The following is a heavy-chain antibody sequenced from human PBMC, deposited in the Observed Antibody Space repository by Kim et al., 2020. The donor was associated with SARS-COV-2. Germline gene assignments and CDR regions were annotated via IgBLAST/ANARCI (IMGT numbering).Heavy chain of an antibody. CDR3: ARDDTLRYSVY. V-gene: IGHV1-2*06. Sequence: ASVKVSCKASGYSFTVFYIHWARQAPGQGLEWMGRINPYTGGANYARKFQGRVTVTSDTSLSTAYMDLSGLTSDDTAVYFCARDDTLRYSVYWGQGTLVAVSS. CDR1: GYSFTVFY. CDR2: INPYTGGA. J-gene: IGHJ4*02. D-gene: IGHD2-15*01.